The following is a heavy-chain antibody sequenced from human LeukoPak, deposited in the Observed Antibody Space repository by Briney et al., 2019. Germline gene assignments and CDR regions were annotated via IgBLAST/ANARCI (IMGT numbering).Heavy chain of an antibody. V-gene: IGHV4-59*01. CDR3: ARVGDWNDLVY. D-gene: IGHD1-1*01. CDR1: GGSISPYY. CDR2: ILYSGTT. Sequence: SETLSLTCTVPGGSISPYYWSWIRQTPGKGLEWIGYILYSGTTTNYNPSLKSRVTISVDTSKNQFSLKLSSVTAADTAVYYCARVGDWNDLVYWGQGTLVTVSS. J-gene: IGHJ4*02.